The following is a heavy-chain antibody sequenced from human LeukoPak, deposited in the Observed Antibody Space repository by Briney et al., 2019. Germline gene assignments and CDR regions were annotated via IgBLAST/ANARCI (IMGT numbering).Heavy chain of an antibody. D-gene: IGHD2-15*01. CDR3: ATRSTGVAATFDS. J-gene: IGHJ4*02. CDR1: GGSISSYY. CDR2: IYYSGDT. V-gene: IGHV4-59*01. Sequence: SETLSLTCTVSGGSISSYYWSWIRQPPGKGLEWIGYIYYSGDTNYNPSLKSRVTISVDTSKNQFSLKLSSVTAADTAVYYCATRSTGVAATFDSWGQGALVTVSS.